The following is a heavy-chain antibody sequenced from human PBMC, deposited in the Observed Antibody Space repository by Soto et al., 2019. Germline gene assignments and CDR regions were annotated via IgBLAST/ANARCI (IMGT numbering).Heavy chain of an antibody. J-gene: IGHJ6*02. V-gene: IGHV3-53*04. CDR3: ASHKVRGGWGNGMDV. CDR1: GFTVSSNY. Sequence: GGSLRLSCAASGFTVSSNYMSWVRQAPGKGLEWVSVIYSGGSTYYADSVKGRFTISRHNSKNTLYLQMNSLRAEDTAVYYCASHKVRGGWGNGMDVWGQGTTVTVSS. D-gene: IGHD3-10*01. CDR2: IYSGGST.